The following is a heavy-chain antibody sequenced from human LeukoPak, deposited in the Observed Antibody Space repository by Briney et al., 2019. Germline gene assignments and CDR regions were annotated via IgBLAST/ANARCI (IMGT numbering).Heavy chain of an antibody. CDR3: ARGMRGGSSGWFDF. Sequence: SDTLSLTCSVSGYSISTSNYWAWIRQPPGRGLGWIGHIYYSGGIYYNPSLKSRVTISVDTSKNQFSLKLSSVTAADTAVYYCARGMRGGSSGWFDFWGQGTLVTVSS. V-gene: IGHV4-28*05. CDR1: GYSISTSNY. D-gene: IGHD6-19*01. CDR2: IYYSGGI. J-gene: IGHJ4*02.